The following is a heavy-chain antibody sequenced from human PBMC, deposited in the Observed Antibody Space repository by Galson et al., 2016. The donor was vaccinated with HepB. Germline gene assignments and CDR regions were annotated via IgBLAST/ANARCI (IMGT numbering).Heavy chain of an antibody. Sequence: SLRLSCAASGFTFSSYAMSWVRQAPGKGLEWVSVISGSGGTTYYADSVKGRFTISRDNSKSTLYLQMNSLRVEDTALYYCAKGQGIIDYWGQGTLVTVSS. CDR1: GFTFSSYA. J-gene: IGHJ4*02. CDR2: ISGSGGTT. V-gene: IGHV3-23*01. CDR3: AKGQGIIDY.